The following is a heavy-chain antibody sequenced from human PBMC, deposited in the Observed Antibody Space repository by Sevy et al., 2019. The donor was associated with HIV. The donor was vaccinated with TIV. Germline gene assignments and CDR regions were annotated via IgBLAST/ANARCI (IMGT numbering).Heavy chain of an antibody. D-gene: IGHD2-15*01. CDR1: GDSIGNNY. V-gene: IGHV4-59*01. J-gene: IGHJ6*02. CDR2: FYYSGRT. Sequence: SQTLSLTCTVSGDSIGNNYWSWIRQPPGKGLEWIGYFYYSGRTNYNPSLKSRVTISADTSKNQFSLKLISVTAADTAVYFCASCSPDYYYGMAVWGQGTTVTVSS. CDR3: ASCSPDYYYGMAV.